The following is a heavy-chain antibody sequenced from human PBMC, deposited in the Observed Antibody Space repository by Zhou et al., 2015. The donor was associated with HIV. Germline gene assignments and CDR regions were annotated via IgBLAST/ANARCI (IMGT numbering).Heavy chain of an antibody. V-gene: IGHV1-69*12. D-gene: IGHD4-17*01. CDR3: ARGGELLGVTTTGPLGMDV. Sequence: QVQLVQSGAEVKKPGSSVKVSCKASGGTFSSYAISWVRQAPGQGLEWMGGIIPIFGTANYAQKFQGRVTITADESTSTAYMELSSLRSEDTAVYYCARGGELLGVTTTGPLGMDVWGQGTTVTVSS. CDR2: IIPIFGTA. J-gene: IGHJ6*02. CDR1: GGTFSSYA.